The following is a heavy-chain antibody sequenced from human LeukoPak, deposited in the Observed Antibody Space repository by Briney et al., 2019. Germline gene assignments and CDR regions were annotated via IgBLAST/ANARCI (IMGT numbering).Heavy chain of an antibody. CDR1: GDSISSTSYY. V-gene: IGHV4-39*07. D-gene: IGHD6-13*01. Sequence: SETLSLTCTVSGDSISSTSYYWGWIRQPPGKGLECIGIIYYSGSTWYSPSLKSRVTISIDTSKNQFSLKLSAVTAADTAVYYCARVYYSSSYDYWYFDLWGRGTLVTVSS. CDR3: ARVYYSSSYDYWYFDL. CDR2: IYYSGST. J-gene: IGHJ2*01.